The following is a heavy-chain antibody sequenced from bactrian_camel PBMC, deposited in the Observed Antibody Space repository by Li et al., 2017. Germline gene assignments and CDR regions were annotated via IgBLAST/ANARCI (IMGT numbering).Heavy chain of an antibody. Sequence: HVQLVESGGGSVQAGGSMRLSCTGSGTGIAVRDMGWFRQVPGRAPAEREGIAAIRRDGGETWYAASVKGRFTISRDNANNLMYLQMNSLKTEDTALYYCAADLRCRRVGECSGGYCYRNNYWSQGTQVTVS. J-gene: IGHJ4*01. D-gene: IGHD2*01. V-gene: IGHV3-3*01. CDR2: IRRDGGET. CDR1: GTGIAVRD. CDR3: AADLRCRRVGECSGGYCYRNNY.